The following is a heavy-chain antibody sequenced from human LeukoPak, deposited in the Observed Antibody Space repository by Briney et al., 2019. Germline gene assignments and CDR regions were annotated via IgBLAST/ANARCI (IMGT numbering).Heavy chain of an antibody. D-gene: IGHD2-8*01. CDR2: NDRGDSDT. CDR3: ARSSGLYARIDS. J-gene: IGHJ1*01. Sequence: GAPLLISSECAGSIFRTYWIACVRPLRGKGLEWMGINDRGDSDTRYSPSFQGQVTISADKSVNTAYLQWLTLKASDTAMYYCARSSGLYARIDSWGQDTLVTVSS. V-gene: IGHV5-51*01. CDR1: GSIFRTYW.